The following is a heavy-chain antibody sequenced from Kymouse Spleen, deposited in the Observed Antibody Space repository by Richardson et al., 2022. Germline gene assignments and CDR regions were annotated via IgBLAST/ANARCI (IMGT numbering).Heavy chain of an antibody. CDR1: GGSISSSSYY. V-gene: IGHV4-39*01. D-gene: IGHD1-20*01,IGHD1-7*01. CDR3: AREGGITGTEDY. CDR2: IYYSGST. Sequence: QLQLQESGPGLVKPSETLSLTCTVSGGSISSSSYYWGWIRQPPGKGLEWIGSIYYSGSTYYNPSLKSRVTISVDTSKNQFSLKLSSVTAADTAVYYCAREGGITGTEDYWGQGTLVTVSS. J-gene: IGHJ4*02.